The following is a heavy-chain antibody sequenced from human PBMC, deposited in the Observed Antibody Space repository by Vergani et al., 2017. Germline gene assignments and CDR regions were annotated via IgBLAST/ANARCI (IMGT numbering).Heavy chain of an antibody. D-gene: IGHD3-10*01. CDR1: GGTFSSYA. Sequence: QVQLVQSGAEVKKPGASVKVSCKASGGTFSSYAISWVRQAPGQGLEWMGRIIPILGIANYAQKFQGRVTITADESTSTAYMELSSLRSEDTAVDYCARGPLGELLDWFDPWGQGTLVTVSS. V-gene: IGHV1-69*04. CDR3: ARGPLGELLDWFDP. J-gene: IGHJ5*02. CDR2: IIPILGIA.